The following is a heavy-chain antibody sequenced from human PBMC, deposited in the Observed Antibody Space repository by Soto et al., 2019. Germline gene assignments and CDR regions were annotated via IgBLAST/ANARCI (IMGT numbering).Heavy chain of an antibody. CDR3: ASFHPPSSGSYEIPIDY. J-gene: IGHJ4*02. CDR2: ISSSSSYI. D-gene: IGHD1-26*01. V-gene: IGHV3-21*01. CDR1: GFTFSSYS. Sequence: GGSLRLSCAASGFTFSSYSMNWVRQAPGKGLEWVSSISSSSSYIYYADSVKGRFTISRDNAKNSLYLQMNSLRAEDTAVYYCASFHPPSSGSYEIPIDYWGQGTLVTVS.